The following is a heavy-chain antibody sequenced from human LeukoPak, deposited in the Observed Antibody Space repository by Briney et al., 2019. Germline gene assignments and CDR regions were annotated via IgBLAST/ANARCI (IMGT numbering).Heavy chain of an antibody. Sequence: SETLSLTCTVSGGSISSYYWSWIRQPPGKGLEWIVYIYYSGSTNYNPSLKSRVTISVDTSKNQFSLKLSSVTAADTAVYYCARGGAAAAGTYYYYGMDVWGQGTTVTVSS. CDR2: IYYSGST. V-gene: IGHV4-59*08. CDR3: ARGGAAAAGTYYYYGMDV. CDR1: GGSISSYY. J-gene: IGHJ6*02. D-gene: IGHD6-13*01.